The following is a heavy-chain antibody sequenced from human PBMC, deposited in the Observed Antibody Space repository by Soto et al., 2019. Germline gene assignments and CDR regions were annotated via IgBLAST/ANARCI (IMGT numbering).Heavy chain of an antibody. CDR2: ISSSSSYI. CDR3: ARSSFLGGMDV. J-gene: IGHJ6*02. Sequence: EVQLVESGGGLVKPGGSLRLSCAASGFTFSSYSMNWVRQAPGKGLEWVSSISSSSSYIYCADSVKGRFTISRDNAKNSLYLQMNSLRAEDTAVYYCARSSFLGGMDVWGQGTTVTVSS. CDR1: GFTFSSYS. D-gene: IGHD6-6*01. V-gene: IGHV3-21*01.